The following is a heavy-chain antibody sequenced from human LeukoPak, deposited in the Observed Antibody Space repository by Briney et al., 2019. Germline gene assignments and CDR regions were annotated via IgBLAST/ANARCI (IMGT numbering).Heavy chain of an antibody. CDR2: IYHRAGTT. Sequence: SETLSLTCAVSSYSISTAYYWGWIRQTPGKGLEWIGRIYHRAGTTSYNPSLESRVSISGDTYKNQFTLRLASVTAADTAVYYCARYDSRGSGCTLFDSWGQGILVTISS. V-gene: IGHV4-38-2*01. CDR3: ARYDSRGSGCTLFDS. J-gene: IGHJ5*01. CDR1: SYSISTAYY. D-gene: IGHD3-16*01.